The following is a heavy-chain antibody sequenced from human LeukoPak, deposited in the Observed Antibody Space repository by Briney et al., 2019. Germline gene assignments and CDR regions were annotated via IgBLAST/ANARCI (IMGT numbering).Heavy chain of an antibody. Sequence: PSETLSLTCAVYGGSFSGYYWSWIRQPPGKGLEWIGEINHSGSTNYNPSLKSRVTISVDTSKNQFSLKLISVPAADTAVYYCAKRRLRYFDWLSDHFDYWGQGTLVTVSS. J-gene: IGHJ4*02. CDR3: AKRRLRYFDWLSDHFDY. D-gene: IGHD3-9*01. CDR1: GGSFSGYY. CDR2: INHSGST. V-gene: IGHV4-34*01.